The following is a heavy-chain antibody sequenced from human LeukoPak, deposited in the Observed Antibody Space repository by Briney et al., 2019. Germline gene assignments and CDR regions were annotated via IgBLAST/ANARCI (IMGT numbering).Heavy chain of an antibody. CDR3: ARHRIGYYFDY. V-gene: IGHV3-21*01. CDR1: GFTFSSYS. D-gene: IGHD2-15*01. Sequence: PGGSLRLSCAASGFTFSSYSMNRVRQAPGKGLEWVSSISSSSSYIYYADSVKGRFTISRDNAKNSLYLQMNSLRAEDTAVYYCARHRIGYYFDYWGQGTLVTVSS. J-gene: IGHJ4*02. CDR2: ISSSSSYI.